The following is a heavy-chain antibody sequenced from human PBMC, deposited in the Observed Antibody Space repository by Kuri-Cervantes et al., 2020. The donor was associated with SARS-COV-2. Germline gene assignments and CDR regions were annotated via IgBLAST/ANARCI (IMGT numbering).Heavy chain of an antibody. J-gene: IGHJ5*02. CDR1: GGSISSSSYY. CDR2: IYYSGST. D-gene: IGHD5-18*01. V-gene: IGHV4-39*07. Sequence: SETLSLTCTVSGGSISSSSYYWGWIRQPPGKGLEWIGSIYYSGSTYYNPSLTSRVTISVDPSKAQFSLNLISVTAADTAVYYCARLGGYRSGYNWFDPWGQGTLVTVSS. CDR3: ARLGGYRSGYNWFDP.